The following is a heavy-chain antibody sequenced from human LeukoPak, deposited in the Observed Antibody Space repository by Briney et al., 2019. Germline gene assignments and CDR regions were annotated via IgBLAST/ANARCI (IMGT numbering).Heavy chain of an antibody. Sequence: GSLRLSCAASGFTFSSYAMSWVRQAPGKGLEWIGSIYYSGSTYYNPSLKSRVTISVDTSKNQFSLKLSSVTAADTAVYYCARLASKYYYDSSGQFDYWGQGTLVTVSS. D-gene: IGHD3-22*01. CDR2: IYYSGST. J-gene: IGHJ4*02. CDR1: GFTFSSYA. V-gene: IGHV4-39*01. CDR3: ARLASKYYYDSSGQFDY.